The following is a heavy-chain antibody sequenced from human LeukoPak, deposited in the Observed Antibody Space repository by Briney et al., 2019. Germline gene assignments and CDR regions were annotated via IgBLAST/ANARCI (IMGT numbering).Heavy chain of an antibody. CDR1: GFTFSDYY. CDR3: ARFADGGSYYYYMDV. CDR2: ISSSGSTI. Sequence: GGSLRLSCAASGFTFSDYYMSWIRQAPGKGLEGVSYISSSGSTIYFADSVNGRFTIYRDNAKNSLYLQKNSLRADDTAVYYCARFADGGSYYYYMDVWGKGTTVTVSS. D-gene: IGHD6-25*01. J-gene: IGHJ6*03. V-gene: IGHV3-11*04.